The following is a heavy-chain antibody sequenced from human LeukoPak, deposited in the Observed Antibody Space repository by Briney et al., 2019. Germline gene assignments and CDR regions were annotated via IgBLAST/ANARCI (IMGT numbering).Heavy chain of an antibody. J-gene: IGHJ4*02. D-gene: IGHD2-2*01. V-gene: IGHV3-30*02. Sequence: PGGSLRLSCAASGFTFSSYGMHWVRQAPGKGLEWVAFIRYDGSNKYYADSVKGRFTISRDNSKNTLYLQMNSLRAEDTAVYYCAKDPGADCSSTSCPFDYWGQGTLVTVSS. CDR3: AKDPGADCSSTSCPFDY. CDR2: IRYDGSNK. CDR1: GFTFSSYG.